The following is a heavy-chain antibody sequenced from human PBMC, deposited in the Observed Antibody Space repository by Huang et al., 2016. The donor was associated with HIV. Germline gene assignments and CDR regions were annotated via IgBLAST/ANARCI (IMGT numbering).Heavy chain of an antibody. CDR1: GFSLATSGVA. J-gene: IGHJ4*02. CDR2: IYWDEDT. Sequence: QITLKESGPTLVKPTQTLTLTCSFSGFSLATSGVAVGWVRQPPGEALEWRGLIYWDEDTRLSPALGGRLSLTKDTSKNQVVLTMTNMDPADTATYFCAYQWTGLDRWGQGRLVTVTS. D-gene: IGHD6-19*01. V-gene: IGHV2-5*02. CDR3: AYQWTGLDR.